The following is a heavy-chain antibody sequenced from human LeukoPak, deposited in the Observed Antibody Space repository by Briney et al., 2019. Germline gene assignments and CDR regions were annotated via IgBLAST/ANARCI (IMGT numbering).Heavy chain of an antibody. Sequence: PSETLSLTCAVYGGSFSGYYWSWVRQAPGKGLEWVSAISNNGGYTYYADSVQGRFTISRDNSKNTLYLQMNSLRAEDTAVYYCARELFPSYDSSGYYFRLRAQYYFDYWGQGTLVTVSS. CDR3: ARELFPSYDSSGYYFRLRAQYYFDY. CDR2: ISNNGGYT. CDR1: GGSFSGYY. D-gene: IGHD3-22*01. J-gene: IGHJ4*02. V-gene: IGHV3-23*01.